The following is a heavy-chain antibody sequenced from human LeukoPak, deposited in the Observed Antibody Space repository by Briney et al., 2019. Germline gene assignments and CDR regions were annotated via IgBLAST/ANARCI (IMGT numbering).Heavy chain of an antibody. Sequence: ASVKVSCKASGYTFTGYYMHWVRQAPGQGLELMGWINPNSGGTNYAQKFQGRVTMTRDTSISTAYMELSRLRSDDTAVYYCARPDYYDSSGYPDYWGQGTLVTVSS. V-gene: IGHV1-2*02. CDR3: ARPDYYDSSGYPDY. J-gene: IGHJ4*02. D-gene: IGHD3-22*01. CDR2: INPNSGGT. CDR1: GYTFTGYY.